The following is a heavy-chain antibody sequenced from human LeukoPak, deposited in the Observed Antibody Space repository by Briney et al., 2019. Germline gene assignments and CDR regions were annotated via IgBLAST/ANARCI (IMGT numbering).Heavy chain of an antibody. J-gene: IGHJ5*02. CDR2: IIPIFGTA. D-gene: IGHD5-24*01. Sequence: SVKVSCKASGGTFSSYAISWVRQAPGQGLEWMGGIIPIFGTANYAQKFQGRVTVTTDESTSTAYMELSSLRSEDTAVYYCARDQSRLQPNWFDPWGQGTLVTVSS. CDR3: ARDQSRLQPNWFDP. CDR1: GGTFSSYA. V-gene: IGHV1-69*05.